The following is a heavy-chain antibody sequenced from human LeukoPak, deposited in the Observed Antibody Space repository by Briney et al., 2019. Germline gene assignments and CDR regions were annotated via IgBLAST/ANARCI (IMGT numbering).Heavy chain of an antibody. D-gene: IGHD5-18*01. Sequence: GASVKVSCKASGYTFTGYYMHWVRQAPGQGLEWMGWINPNSGGTNYAQKFQGWVTMTRDTSISTAYMELSRLRSDDTAVYYCVRDPGTAMVIGGLDYWGQGTLVTVSS. CDR2: INPNSGGT. J-gene: IGHJ4*02. V-gene: IGHV1-2*04. CDR1: GYTFTGYY. CDR3: VRDPGTAMVIGGLDY.